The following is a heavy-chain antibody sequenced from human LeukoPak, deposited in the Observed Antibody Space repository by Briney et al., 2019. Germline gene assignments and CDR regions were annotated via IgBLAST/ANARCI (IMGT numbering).Heavy chain of an antibody. CDR1: GFTFSSCG. CDR3: ARERSYCGGDCSLSYYYYGMDV. D-gene: IGHD2-21*02. V-gene: IGHV3-33*01. Sequence: GGSLRLSCAASGFTFSSCGMHWVRQAPGKGLEWVAVIWYDGSNKYYADSVKGRFTISRDNSKNTLYLQMNSLRAEDTAVYYCARERSYCGGDCSLSYYYYGMDVWGQGTTVTVSS. CDR2: IWYDGSNK. J-gene: IGHJ6*02.